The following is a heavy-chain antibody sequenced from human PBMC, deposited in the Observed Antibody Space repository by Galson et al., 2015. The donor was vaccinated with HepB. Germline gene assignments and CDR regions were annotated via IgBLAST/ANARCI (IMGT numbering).Heavy chain of an antibody. V-gene: IGHV4-30-4*07. CDR2: VYYSGST. CDR1: GGSISSGGYS. J-gene: IGHJ4*02. D-gene: IGHD6-13*01. CDR3: ARVNVDVITAAGSFDY. Sequence: TLSLTCAVSGGSISSGGYSWSWIRQPPGKGLEWIGYVYYSGSTYYNPSLKSRVTISGDTPKNQFSLKLSSVTAADTAVYYCARVNVDVITAAGSFDYWGQGTLVTVSS.